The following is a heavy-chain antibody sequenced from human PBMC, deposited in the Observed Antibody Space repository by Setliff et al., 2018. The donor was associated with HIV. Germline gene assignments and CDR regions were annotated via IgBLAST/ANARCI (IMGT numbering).Heavy chain of an antibody. V-gene: IGHV4-39*01. J-gene: IGHJ4*02. CDR1: GGSISSSSYY. CDR2: IYYSGST. CDR3: ARHNPASVPASSPDY. D-gene: IGHD2-2*01. Sequence: PSETLSLTCTVSGGSISSSSYYWGRVRQPPGKGLEWIGTIYYSGSTYYNPSLRSRVTISVDTSRNQFSLRLSSVTAADTAFYYCARHNPASVPASSPDYWGQGTLVTVSS.